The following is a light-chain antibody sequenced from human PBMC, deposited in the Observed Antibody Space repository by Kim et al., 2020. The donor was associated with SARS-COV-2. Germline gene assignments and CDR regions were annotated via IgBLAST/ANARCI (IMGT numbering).Light chain of an antibody. CDR1: QSVSGN. Sequence: LSVYTGERVTLSCRASQSVSGNLAWYQQKPGQGPRLLIYGASTRATGIPARFSGSGSGTEFTLTISSLQSEDFAVYYCHQYDNWYTFGQGTKLEIK. J-gene: IGKJ2*01. V-gene: IGKV3-15*01. CDR3: HQYDNWYT. CDR2: GAS.